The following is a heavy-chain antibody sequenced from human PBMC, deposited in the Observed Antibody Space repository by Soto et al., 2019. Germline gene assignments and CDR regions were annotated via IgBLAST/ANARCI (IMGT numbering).Heavy chain of an antibody. J-gene: IGHJ5*02. CDR3: ARGGRYDILTGYTTKYNWFDP. V-gene: IGHV3-33*01. CDR2: IWYDGSNK. CDR1: GFTFSSYG. D-gene: IGHD3-9*01. Sequence: PGGSLRLSCAAYGFTFSSYGMHWVRQAPGKGLEWVAVIWYDGSNKYYADSVKGRFTISRDNSKNTLYLQMNSLRAEDTAVYYCARGGRYDILTGYTTKYNWFDPWGQGTLVTVSS.